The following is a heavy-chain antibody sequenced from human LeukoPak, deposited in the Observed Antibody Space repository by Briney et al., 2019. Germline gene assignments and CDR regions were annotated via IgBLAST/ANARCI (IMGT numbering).Heavy chain of an antibody. Sequence: GGSLRLSCAASGFTFSDYYMSWVRQAPGKGLEWVSYISSSGTTTYYADSVKGRFTISRDDAKNSLYLQMNSLRAEDTAVYFCARVYIAEDFWGQGILVTVSS. CDR2: ISSSGTTT. D-gene: IGHD2-15*01. CDR1: GFTFSDYY. CDR3: ARVYIAEDF. V-gene: IGHV3-11*01. J-gene: IGHJ4*02.